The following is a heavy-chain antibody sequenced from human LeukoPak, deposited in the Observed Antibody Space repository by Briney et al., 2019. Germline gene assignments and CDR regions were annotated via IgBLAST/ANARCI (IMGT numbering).Heavy chain of an antibody. CDR2: ISSSGSTI. CDR1: GFTFSDYY. V-gene: IGHV3-11*01. J-gene: IGHJ3*02. Sequence: GGSLRLSCAASGFTFSDYYMSWIRLAPGKGLEWVSYISSSGSTIYYADSVKGRFTISRDNAKNSLYLQMNSLRAEDTAVYYCAREGKVLMVYAMTDAFDIWGQGTMVTVSS. D-gene: IGHD2-8*01. CDR3: AREGKVLMVYAMTDAFDI.